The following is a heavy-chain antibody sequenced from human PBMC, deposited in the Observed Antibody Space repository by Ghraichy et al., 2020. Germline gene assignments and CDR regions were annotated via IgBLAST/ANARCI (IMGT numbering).Heavy chain of an antibody. J-gene: IGHJ4*02. CDR1: GGSISSGDYY. D-gene: IGHD5-24*01. CDR2: IYYSGST. CDR3: AREPFGEDGPSSFSH. Sequence: SETLSLTCTVSGGSISSGDYYWSWIRQPPGKGLEWIGYIYYSGSTYYNPSLKSRVTISVDTSKNQFSLKLSSVTAADTAVYYCAREPFGEDGPSSFSHWGQGTLVTVSS. V-gene: IGHV4-30-4*01.